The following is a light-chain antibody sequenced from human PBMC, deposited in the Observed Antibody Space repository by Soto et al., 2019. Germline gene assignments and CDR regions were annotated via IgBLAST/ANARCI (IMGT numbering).Light chain of an antibody. CDR2: GNN. J-gene: IGLJ2*01. V-gene: IGLV1-40*01. Sequence: QSVLTQPPSVSGAPGQRVTISCTGSSSNIGPAYDVHWYQQLPGTAPKLLIYGNNKRPSGVPDRFSGSKSGTSASLAITGLQAEDEADYYCQSYDTSLSGSIVFGGGTKLTVL. CDR1: SSNIGPAYD. CDR3: QSYDTSLSGSIV.